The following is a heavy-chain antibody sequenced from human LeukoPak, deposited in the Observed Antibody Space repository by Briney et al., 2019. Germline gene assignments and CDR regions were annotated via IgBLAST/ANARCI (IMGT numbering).Heavy chain of an antibody. CDR2: IYYSGST. CDR1: GGSISTSSYY. D-gene: IGHD1-26*01. V-gene: IGHV4-39*01. CDR3: ARDLVGARFQEMAFDI. J-gene: IGHJ3*02. Sequence: SETLSLTCTVSGGSISTSSYYWGWIRQPPGKGLEWIGSIYYSGSTYYNPSLKSRVTISVDTSKNQFSLKLSSVTAADTAVYYCARDLVGARFQEMAFDIWGQGTMVTVSS.